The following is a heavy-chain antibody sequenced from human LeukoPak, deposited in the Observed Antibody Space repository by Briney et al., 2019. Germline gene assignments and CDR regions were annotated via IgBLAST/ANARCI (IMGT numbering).Heavy chain of an antibody. J-gene: IGHJ6*03. V-gene: IGHV3-30*02. CDR3: AKDPEFGELLWFGELPGHMDV. D-gene: IGHD3-10*01. CDR2: IRYDGSNK. Sequence: GGSLRLSCAASGFTFSSYGMHWVRQAPGKVLEWVAFIRYDGSNKYYADSVKGRFTISRDNSKNTLYLQMNSLRAEDTAVYYCAKDPEFGELLWFGELPGHMDVWGKGTTVTISS. CDR1: GFTFSSYG.